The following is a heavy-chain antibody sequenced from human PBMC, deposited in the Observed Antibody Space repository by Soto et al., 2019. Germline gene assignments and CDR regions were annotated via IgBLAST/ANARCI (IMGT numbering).Heavy chain of an antibody. CDR1: GFTFSSYG. Sequence: QVQLVESGGGVVQPGRSLRLSCAASGFTFSSYGMHWVRQAPGKGLEWVAVIWNDGSNKDYADSAKGRFTISRDNSKSTLYLQMNSMSAEDKAVYYCASDDIAVDGGLGAFDIWGRGTMVVVSA. J-gene: IGHJ3*02. CDR2: IWNDGSNK. CDR3: ASDDIAVDGGLGAFDI. V-gene: IGHV3-33*01. D-gene: IGHD6-19*01.